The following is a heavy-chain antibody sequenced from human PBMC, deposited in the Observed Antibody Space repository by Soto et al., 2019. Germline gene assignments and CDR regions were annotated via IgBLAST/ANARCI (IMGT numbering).Heavy chain of an antibody. CDR3: AKKLAAAGSFLTSVLDI. CDR1: GFTFNHYA. D-gene: IGHD6-13*01. CDR2: IGGSGLGT. J-gene: IGHJ3*02. V-gene: IGHV3-23*01. Sequence: PGGSLRLSCAASGFTFNHYAMSWVRQAPGKGLEWVSGIGGSGLGTYYADSVKGRFTISRDNSKDTLYLQMGSLRAEDTAVYYCAKKLAAAGSFLTSVLDIWGQGTLVT.